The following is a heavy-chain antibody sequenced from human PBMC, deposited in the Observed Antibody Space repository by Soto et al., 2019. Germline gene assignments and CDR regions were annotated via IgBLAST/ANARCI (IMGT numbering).Heavy chain of an antibody. J-gene: IGHJ4*02. Sequence: SQTLSLTCAISGESVSSNSAAWNWIRQSPSRGLEWLGRTYYRSKWYNDYAVSVKSRITINPDTSKNQFSLQLNSVTPEDTAVYYCARDYLYSSSSWRYYFDYWGQGTLVTVSS. CDR3: ARDYLYSSSSWRYYFDY. V-gene: IGHV6-1*01. CDR2: TYYRSKWYN. CDR1: GESVSSNSAA. D-gene: IGHD6-6*01.